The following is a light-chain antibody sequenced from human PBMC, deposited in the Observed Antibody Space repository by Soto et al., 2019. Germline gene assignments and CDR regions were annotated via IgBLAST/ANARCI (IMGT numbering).Light chain of an antibody. J-gene: IGLJ1*01. V-gene: IGLV2-14*03. CDR3: SSFTSDRIYV. CDR1: HNDIGTYDY. Sequence: QSVLTQPTSVSGSPGQPITISCTGNHNDIGTYDYVSWYQQHPGRAPRLLIYGVTTRPSGISDRFSASKSGLTASLTISGLQPEDEADYYCSSFTSDRIYVFGPGTKVTVL. CDR2: GVT.